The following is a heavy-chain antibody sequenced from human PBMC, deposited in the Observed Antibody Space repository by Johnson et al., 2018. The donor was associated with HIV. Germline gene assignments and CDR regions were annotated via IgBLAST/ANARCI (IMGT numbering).Heavy chain of an antibody. CDR2: IKQDGSEK. CDR1: GFTFSSYW. D-gene: IGHD6-19*01. CDR3: ARDQSNGWNRGAFDI. V-gene: IGHV3-7*01. Sequence: VQLVESGGGLVQPGGSLRLSCAASGFTFSSYWMSWVRQAPGKGLEWVANIKQDGSEKYYVDSVKGRFTISRDNSKNTLYLHMNSLRAEDTAVYYCARDQSNGWNRGAFDIWGQGTVVTVSS. J-gene: IGHJ3*02.